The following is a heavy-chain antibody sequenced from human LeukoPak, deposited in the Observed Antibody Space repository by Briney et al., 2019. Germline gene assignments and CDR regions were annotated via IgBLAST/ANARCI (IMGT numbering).Heavy chain of an antibody. CDR1: GFTFGSYS. CDR2: ISSSSSYI. Sequence: GGSLRLSCAASGFTFGSYSMNWVRQAPGKGLEWVSSISSSSSYIYYADSVKGRFTISRDNAKNSLYLQMNSLRAEDTAVYYCARDQAIRYYYYYMDVWGKGTTVTVSS. J-gene: IGHJ6*03. V-gene: IGHV3-21*01. CDR3: ARDQAIRYYYYYMDV. D-gene: IGHD2-2*02.